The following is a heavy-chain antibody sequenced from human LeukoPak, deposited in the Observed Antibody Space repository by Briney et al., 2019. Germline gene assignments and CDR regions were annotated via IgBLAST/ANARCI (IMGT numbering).Heavy chain of an antibody. CDR1: GFSFSSFG. CDR3: AKDGEGGDLRFIIGYMSNMDV. J-gene: IGHJ6*03. D-gene: IGHD5-24*01. CDR2: IRFDGSEK. V-gene: IGHV3-30*02. Sequence: GGSLRLSCAASGFSFSSFGMHWVRQAPGKGLEWVTFIRFDGSEKHYADSVRGRFTISRDNSKNTVHLQMDSLRPEDTGVYFCAKDGEGGDLRFIIGYMSNMDVWGKGTTVTV.